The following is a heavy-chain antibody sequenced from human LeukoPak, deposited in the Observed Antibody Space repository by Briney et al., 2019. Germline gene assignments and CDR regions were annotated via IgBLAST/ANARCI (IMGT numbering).Heavy chain of an antibody. V-gene: IGHV4-59*01. CDR2: IYYSGST. CDR3: ARTYTYDFRSGYYRDDAFDI. Sequence: SETLSLTCTVSGGSISSYYWSWIRQPPGKGLEWIGYIYYSGSTNYNPSLKSRVTISVDTSKNQFSLKLSSVTAADTAVYYCARTYTYDFRSGYYRDDAFDIWGQGTMVTVSS. J-gene: IGHJ3*02. CDR1: GGSISSYY. D-gene: IGHD3-3*01.